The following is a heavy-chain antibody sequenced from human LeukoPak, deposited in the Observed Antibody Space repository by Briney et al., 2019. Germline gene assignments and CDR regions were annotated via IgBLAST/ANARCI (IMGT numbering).Heavy chain of an antibody. J-gene: IGHJ4*02. V-gene: IGHV1-69*05. CDR2: IIPIFGTA. CDR3: ASRYSSGWYYNGLDY. D-gene: IGHD6-19*01. Sequence: SVKVSCTASGGTFSSYAISWVRQAPGQGLELMGRIIPIFGTANYAQKFQGSVTILTDESTSTAYMELPSLRSDDTAVYYCASRYSSGWYYNGLDYWGQGTLVTVSS. CDR1: GGTFSSYA.